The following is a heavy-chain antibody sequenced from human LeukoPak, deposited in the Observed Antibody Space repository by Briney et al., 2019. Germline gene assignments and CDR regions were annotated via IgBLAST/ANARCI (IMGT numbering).Heavy chain of an antibody. D-gene: IGHD2-2*01. J-gene: IGHJ6*02. CDR1: GHTFTGYY. Sequence: ASVRVSCKASGHTFTGYYMHWVRQAPGQGLEWMGWINPNSGGTNYAQKFQGWVTMTRDTSISTAYMELSRLRSDDTAVYYCARGDVVVPAAYYYYYYGMDVWGQGTTVTVSS. CDR3: ARGDVVVPAAYYYYYYGMDV. V-gene: IGHV1-2*04. CDR2: INPNSGGT.